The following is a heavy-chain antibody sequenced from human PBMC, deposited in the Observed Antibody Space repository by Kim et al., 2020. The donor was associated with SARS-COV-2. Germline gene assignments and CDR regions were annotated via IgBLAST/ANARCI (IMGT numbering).Heavy chain of an antibody. CDR2: IVPMLDKT. D-gene: IGHD3-16*01. V-gene: IGHV1-69*08. CDR1: GGTFTSYT. CDR3: ARVASLLGEDY. Sequence: SVKVSCKASGGTFTSYTLSWVRQAPGKGLEWMGRIVPMLDKTDYAQKFQGRFTITADESTSTVFMKLSSLRSEDTAIYYCARVASLLGEDYWGQGTLVT. J-gene: IGHJ4*02.